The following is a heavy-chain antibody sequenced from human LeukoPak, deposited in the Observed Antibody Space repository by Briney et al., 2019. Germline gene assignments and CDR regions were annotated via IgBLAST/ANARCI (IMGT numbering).Heavy chain of an antibody. CDR1: GFSVSSNY. D-gene: IGHD2-2*01. J-gene: IGHJ4*02. Sequence: PGGSLRLSCAASGFSVSSNYMSWIRPTPGKGMEWVSVIYSGGSTYYADSVKGRFTISRDNSKNTLYLQMNSLRAEDTAVYYCVRAEMQVGKCTSTNCLFDYWGQGTLVTVSS. CDR3: VRAEMQVGKCTSTNCLFDY. V-gene: IGHV3-53*01. CDR2: IYSGGST.